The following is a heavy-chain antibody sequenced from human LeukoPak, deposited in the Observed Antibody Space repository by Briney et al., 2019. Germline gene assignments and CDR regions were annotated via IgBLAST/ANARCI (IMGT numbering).Heavy chain of an antibody. D-gene: IGHD1-26*01. CDR3: ATVGRWELPYYFDY. Sequence: PGRSLRLSCAASGFTFSSYGMHWVRQAPGKGLEWVAVISYDGSNKYYADSVKGRFTISRDNSKNTLYLQMNSLRAEDTAVYYCATVGRWELPYYFDYWGQGTLVTVSS. CDR2: ISYDGSNK. CDR1: GFTFSSYG. J-gene: IGHJ4*02. V-gene: IGHV3-30*03.